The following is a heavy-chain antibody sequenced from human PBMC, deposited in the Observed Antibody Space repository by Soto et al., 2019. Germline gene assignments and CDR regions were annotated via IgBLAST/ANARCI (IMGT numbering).Heavy chain of an antibody. CDR2: ISYDGGNK. J-gene: IGHJ6*02. Sequence: QVQLVECGGGVVQPGTSLRLSCAASGFTFSRSAMHWVRQAPGKGLEWMAVISYDGGNKNYADSVKGRFTISRDNSKITLYLQMNSLRAEDTAVYYCARETAAMTYYHYGMDVWGQGTTVTVSS. D-gene: IGHD2-21*02. V-gene: IGHV3-30-3*01. CDR3: ARETAAMTYYHYGMDV. CDR1: GFTFSRSA.